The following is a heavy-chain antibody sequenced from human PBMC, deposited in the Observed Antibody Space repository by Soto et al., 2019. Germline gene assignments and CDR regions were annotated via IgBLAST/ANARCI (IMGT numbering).Heavy chain of an antibody. CDR2: ISAYNGNT. V-gene: IGHV1-18*01. CDR1: GYTFTSFG. D-gene: IGHD2-15*01. CDR3: ARDHRGGTDAVDI. Sequence: QVQLVQSGAEVKKPGASVKVSCKASGYTFTSFGIRWVRQAPGQGLEWMGWISAYNGNTNEAENLQGRVTMTTDTSTSTAYMELRSLRSDDTAVYYCARDHRGGTDAVDIWGQGTMVNVSS. J-gene: IGHJ3*02.